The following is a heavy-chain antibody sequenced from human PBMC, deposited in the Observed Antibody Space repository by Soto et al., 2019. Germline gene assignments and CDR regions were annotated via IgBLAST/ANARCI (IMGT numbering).Heavy chain of an antibody. V-gene: IGHV4-34*01. Sequence: QVQLQQWGAGLLKPSETLSLTCAVYGGSFSGYYWSWIRQPPGKGLEWIGEINQSGGPNYNPSLKSRVTISVDTSKSQFSLKLSSVTAADTAVYYCARTYSSSWSPFDYWGQGTLVTVSS. CDR1: GGSFSGYY. J-gene: IGHJ4*02. CDR2: INQSGGP. D-gene: IGHD6-13*01. CDR3: ARTYSSSWSPFDY.